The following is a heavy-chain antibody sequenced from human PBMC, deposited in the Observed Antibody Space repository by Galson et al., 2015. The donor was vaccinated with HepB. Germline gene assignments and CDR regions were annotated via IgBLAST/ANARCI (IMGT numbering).Heavy chain of an antibody. V-gene: IGHV3-30*04. CDR3: ARAPGDGSGSPTGWPFDY. Sequence: SLRLSCAASGFTFSSYAMHWVRQAPGKGLEWVAVISYDGSNKYYADSVKGRFTISRDNSKNTLYLQMNSLRAEDTAVYYCARAPGDGSGSPTGWPFDYWGQGTLVTVSS. D-gene: IGHD3-10*01. J-gene: IGHJ4*02. CDR1: GFTFSSYA. CDR2: ISYDGSNK.